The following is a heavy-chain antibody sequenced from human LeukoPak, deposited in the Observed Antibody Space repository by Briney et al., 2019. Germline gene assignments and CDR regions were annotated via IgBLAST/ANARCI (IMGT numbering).Heavy chain of an antibody. CDR2: IVVGSGNT. J-gene: IGHJ4*02. CDR1: GFTFTSSA. Sequence: TSVKVSCKASGFTFTSSAVQWVRQARGQRLEWIGWIVVGSGNTNYAQKFQERASITRDMSTSTAYMELCSLRSEDTAVYYCAALDYDILTGYYKDYYFDYWGQGTLVTVSS. D-gene: IGHD3-9*01. V-gene: IGHV1-58*01. CDR3: AALDYDILTGYYKDYYFDY.